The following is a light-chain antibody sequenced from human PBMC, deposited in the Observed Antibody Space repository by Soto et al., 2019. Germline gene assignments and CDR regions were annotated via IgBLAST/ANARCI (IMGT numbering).Light chain of an antibody. CDR1: SSNIGAGFD. CDR3: QSYDSSLSGSV. CDR2: GTS. V-gene: IGLV1-40*01. J-gene: IGLJ2*01. Sequence: QLVLTQPPSVSGAPGQRVTISCTGSSSNIGAGFDVHWYQQLPGTAPKLLIYGTSNRPSGVPDRFSGSKSGTSASLAITWLQAEDEADYHCQSYDSSLSGSVFGGGTKLTVL.